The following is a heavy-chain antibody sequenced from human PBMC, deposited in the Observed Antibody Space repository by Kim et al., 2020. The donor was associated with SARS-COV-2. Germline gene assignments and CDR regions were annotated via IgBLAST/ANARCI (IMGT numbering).Heavy chain of an antibody. V-gene: IGHV3-23*01. CDR3: AKDTRGYGDY. D-gene: IGHD5-18*01. J-gene: IGHJ4*02. CDR2: ISTRAGSK. CDR1: GFTFSTSV. Sequence: GGSLRLSCAASGFTFSTSVLHWVRQAPGKGLEWVSTISTRAGSKYSADSVKDRFTISRDNSKNTLSLQMNILRAEDTDVYYCAKDTRGYGDYWGQGNLVTVSS.